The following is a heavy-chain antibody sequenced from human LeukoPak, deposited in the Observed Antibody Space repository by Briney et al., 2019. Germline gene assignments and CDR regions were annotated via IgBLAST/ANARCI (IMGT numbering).Heavy chain of an antibody. CDR2: IYHSGST. V-gene: IGHV4-30-2*01. CDR1: GGSISSGGYS. J-gene: IGHJ4*02. D-gene: IGHD3-10*01. CDR3: ARERSSRVYYFDY. Sequence: SETLSLTCAVSGGSISSGGYSWSWIRQPPGKGLEWIGYIYHSGSTYYNPSLKSRVTISVDRSKNQFSLKLSSVTAADTAVYYCARERSSRVYYFDYWGQGTLVTVSS.